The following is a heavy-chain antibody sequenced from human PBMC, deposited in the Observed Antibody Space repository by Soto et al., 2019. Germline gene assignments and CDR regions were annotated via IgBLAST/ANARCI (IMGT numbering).Heavy chain of an antibody. Sequence: ASVKVSCKASAGTFSSYAMSWVRQAPGQGLEWMGGIIPIFGTANYAQKFQGRVTITADESTSTAYMKLSSLRSEDTAVYYCATCSSWYAARGWFDPWGQGTLVTVSS. CDR2: IIPIFGTA. J-gene: IGHJ5*02. CDR3: ATCSSWYAARGWFDP. D-gene: IGHD6-13*01. CDR1: AGTFSSYA. V-gene: IGHV1-69*13.